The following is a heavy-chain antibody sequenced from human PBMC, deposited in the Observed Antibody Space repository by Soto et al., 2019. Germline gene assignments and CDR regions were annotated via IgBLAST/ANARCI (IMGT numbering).Heavy chain of an antibody. Sequence: EVQVMESGGDLVQPGGSLRLSCEAAGFTVSRNYMSWVRQAPGKGLECVSVVYTNGNTYFADSVKGRFTVSRDNSRNTLYLQMTSLRVEDTAVYFCASSAEVLVGYAFETLGPWTMVTVSS. D-gene: IGHD2-15*01. V-gene: IGHV3-66*01. CDR3: ASSAEVLVGYAFET. CDR2: VYTNGNT. CDR1: GFTVSRNY. J-gene: IGHJ3*02.